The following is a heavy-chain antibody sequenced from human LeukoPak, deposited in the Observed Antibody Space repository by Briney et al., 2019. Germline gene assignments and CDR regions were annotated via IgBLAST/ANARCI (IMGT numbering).Heavy chain of an antibody. V-gene: IGHV3-30*18. CDR3: AKARLWVSSGYGAFDI. CDR1: GFTFSSFG. CDR2: ISYDGSNK. J-gene: IGHJ3*02. Sequence: GGSLRLSCAASGFTFSSFGMHWVRQAPGKGLEWVAVISYDGSNKYYADSVKGRFTISRDNSKNTLYLQMNSLRAEDTAVYYCAKARLWVSSGYGAFDIWGQGTMVTVSS. D-gene: IGHD3-22*01.